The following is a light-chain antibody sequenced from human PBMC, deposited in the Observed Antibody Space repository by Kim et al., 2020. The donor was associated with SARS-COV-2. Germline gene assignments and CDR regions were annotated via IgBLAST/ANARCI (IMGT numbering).Light chain of an antibody. V-gene: IGKV1-39*01. CDR3: HQSYTTPMYT. CDR1: QSISSY. J-gene: IGKJ2*01. Sequence: DIQMTQSPSSLSASVGDRVTITCRASQSISSYLNWYQQKPGKAPKLLIYAASSLQSGVPSRFSGSGSGTDFTLTISSLQPEDFATYYCHQSYTTPMYTFGQGTKLEI. CDR2: AAS.